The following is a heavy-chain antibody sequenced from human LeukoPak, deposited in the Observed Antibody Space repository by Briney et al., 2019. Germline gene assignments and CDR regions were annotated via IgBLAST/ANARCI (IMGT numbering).Heavy chain of an antibody. CDR3: AGGPQYGGSYVD. J-gene: IGHJ4*02. V-gene: IGHV3-48*03. CDR1: GVTFTNYE. Sequence: GGCLRLSCAASGVTFTNYEMAWVRQAPGMGLEWVSYISDSGTITKYVDAVKGRFTISRDNARNSVYLQMESLRVEDTALYYCAGGPQYGGSYVDWGQGTLVTVSS. CDR2: ISDSGTIT. D-gene: IGHD1-26*01.